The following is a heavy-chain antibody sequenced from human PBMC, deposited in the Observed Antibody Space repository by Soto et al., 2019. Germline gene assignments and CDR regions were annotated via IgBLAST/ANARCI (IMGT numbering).Heavy chain of an antibody. CDR2: ISTNGGST. J-gene: IGHJ4*02. Sequence: VVSLRVSWSAAGCKFISYGRRWVRQAPGKGLEYVSSISTNGGSTHYADSVKGRFTISRDNSKNTQYLQMSSLRADDTAVYYCVKGEYYYDSSGYYPFDYWGQGTLVTVSS. V-gene: IGHV3-64D*06. D-gene: IGHD3-22*01. CDR1: GCKFISYG. CDR3: VKGEYYYDSSGYYPFDY.